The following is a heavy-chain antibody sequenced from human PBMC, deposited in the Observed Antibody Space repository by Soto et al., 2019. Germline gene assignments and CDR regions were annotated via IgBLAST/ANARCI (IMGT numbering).Heavy chain of an antibody. D-gene: IGHD3-10*01. CDR1: GFTFSSYS. V-gene: IGHV3-48*01. Sequence: GGSLRLSCAASGFTFSSYSMNWVRQAPGKGLEWVSYISSSSSTIYYADSVKGRFTISRDNAKNSLYLQMNSLGAEDTAVYYCATSKALWFGEPQGLFDYWGQGTLVTVSS. CDR2: ISSSSSTI. J-gene: IGHJ4*02. CDR3: ATSKALWFGEPQGLFDY.